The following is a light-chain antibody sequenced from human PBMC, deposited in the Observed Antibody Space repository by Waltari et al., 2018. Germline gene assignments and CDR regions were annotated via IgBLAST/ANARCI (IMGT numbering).Light chain of an antibody. CDR3: CAFAGYGVYV. CDR2: EVS. Sequence: WYHHHPGGAPKLLIYEVSKRPSGVSSRFSDSKSGKTASLTISGLQAEDEGDYYCCAFAGYGVYVFGSGTHVAVL. J-gene: IGLJ1*01. V-gene: IGLV2-23*02.